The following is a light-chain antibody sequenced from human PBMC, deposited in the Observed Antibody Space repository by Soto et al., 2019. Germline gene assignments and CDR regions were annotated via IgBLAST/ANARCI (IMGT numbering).Light chain of an antibody. Sequence: QSALTQPASVSGSPGQSITISCTGTNSDVGAYNFVSWYQQHPGKAPKLMIYDVTSRPSGVSNRFSGSKSGNTASLTISGLQAEDEADYYCSSYTSSSTDVFGTGTKLTVL. J-gene: IGLJ1*01. CDR2: DVT. CDR3: SSYTSSSTDV. CDR1: NSDVGAYNF. V-gene: IGLV2-14*03.